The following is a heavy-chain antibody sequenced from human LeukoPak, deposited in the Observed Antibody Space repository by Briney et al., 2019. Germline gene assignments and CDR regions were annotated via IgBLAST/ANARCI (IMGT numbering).Heavy chain of an antibody. J-gene: IGHJ4*02. CDR3: AKASWGNVSSCYDY. Sequence: GGSLRLSCAPWRFIFEVYAMLCPRQAPGKGLEWVSLISGDGGSTYYADSVKGRFTISRDNSKNSLYLQMNSLRTEDTALYYCAKASWGNVSSCYDYWGQGTLSPSPQ. CDR2: ISGDGGST. CDR1: RFIFEVYA. V-gene: IGHV3-43*02. D-gene: IGHD2-15*01.